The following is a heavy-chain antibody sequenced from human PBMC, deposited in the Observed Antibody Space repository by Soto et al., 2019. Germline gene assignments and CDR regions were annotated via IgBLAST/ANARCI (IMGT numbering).Heavy chain of an antibody. CDR2: MNPNSGNT. CDR3: ARVNIFTGTTDYYYGLDV. V-gene: IGHV1-8*01. CDR1: GYTFTSYD. D-gene: IGHD1-7*01. Sequence: ASVKVSCKASGYTFTSYDINWVRQAPGQGLEWMGWMNPNSGNTGYAQKFQGRVTMTRNTSISTAYMELSSLRSEDTAVYYCARVNIFTGTTDYYYGLDVWGQGTTVTVSS. J-gene: IGHJ6*02.